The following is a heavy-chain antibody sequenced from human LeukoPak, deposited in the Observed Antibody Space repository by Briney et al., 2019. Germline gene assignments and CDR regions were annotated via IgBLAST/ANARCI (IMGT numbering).Heavy chain of an antibody. Sequence: PGGSLSLSCAAYGFTFTFYWMSWVRQAPGKGLEWVANIKQDGSDKNYVDSVKGRFTISRDNAKNSLYLQMSSLRAEDTAFYFCARHSNKYDYDRSVHYRSFDYWGQGTLVSVSS. D-gene: IGHD3-22*01. V-gene: IGHV3-7*01. J-gene: IGHJ4*02. CDR1: GFTFTFYW. CDR3: ARHSNKYDYDRSVHYRSFDY. CDR2: IKQDGSDK.